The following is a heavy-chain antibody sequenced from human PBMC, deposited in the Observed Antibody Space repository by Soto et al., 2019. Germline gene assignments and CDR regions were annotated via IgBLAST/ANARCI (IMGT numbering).Heavy chain of an antibody. J-gene: IGHJ4*02. D-gene: IGHD2-2*03. CDR2: IYYSGST. CDR1: GDSIKTHY. Sequence: LSLTCNVTGDSIKTHYWSWIRQAPGKGLEWIGYIYYSGSTLYNPSLKRRVTISADTAKNQFSLRLTSLTAADTAVYYCASGWMAAFDNWGQGTLVTVSS. V-gene: IGHV4-59*11. CDR3: ASGWMAAFDN.